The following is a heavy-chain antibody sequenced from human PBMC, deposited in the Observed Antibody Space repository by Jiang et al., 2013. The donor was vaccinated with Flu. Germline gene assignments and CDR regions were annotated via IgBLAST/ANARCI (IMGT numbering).Heavy chain of an antibody. D-gene: IGHD6-19*01. CDR1: YA. V-gene: IGHV7-4-1*02. Sequence: YAMNWVRQAPGQGLEWMGWINTNTGNPTYAQGFTGRFVFSLDTSVSTAYLQISSLKAEDTAVYYCARVYIGAVAPGADYWGQGTLVTVSS. CDR3: ARVYIGAVAPGADY. J-gene: IGHJ4*02. CDR2: INTNTGNP.